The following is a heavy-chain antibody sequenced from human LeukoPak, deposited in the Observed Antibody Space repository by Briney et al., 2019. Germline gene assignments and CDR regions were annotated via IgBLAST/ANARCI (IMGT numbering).Heavy chain of an antibody. V-gene: IGHV1-2*02. J-gene: IGHJ5*02. Sequence: VASVKVSCKASGYTFTGYYMHWVRQAPGQGLEWMGWINPNSGGTNYAQKFQGRVTISVDTSKNQFSLKLSSVTAADTAVYYCARAPSPYESNWFDPWGQGTLVTVSS. CDR2: INPNSGGT. CDR3: ARAPSPYESNWFDP. CDR1: GYTFTGYY. D-gene: IGHD2-8*01.